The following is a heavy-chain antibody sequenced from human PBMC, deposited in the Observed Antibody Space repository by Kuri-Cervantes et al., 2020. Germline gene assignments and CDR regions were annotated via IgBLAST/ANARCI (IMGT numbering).Heavy chain of an antibody. CDR2: ISGGGVST. Sequence: LSLTCAASGFTFDDYAMHWVRQAPGKGLEWVSAISGGGVSTYYANSATGRFTIYRDNSKNTLYLQMSSLRVEDTAVYYCARPADTFGGYGRASFDYWGQGALVTVSS. CDR3: ARPADTFGGYGRASFDY. J-gene: IGHJ4*02. V-gene: IGHV3-23*01. D-gene: IGHD5-12*01. CDR1: GFTFDDYA.